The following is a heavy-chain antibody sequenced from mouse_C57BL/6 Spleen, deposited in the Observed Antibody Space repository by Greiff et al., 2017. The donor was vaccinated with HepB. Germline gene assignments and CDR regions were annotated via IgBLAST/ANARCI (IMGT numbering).Heavy chain of an antibody. V-gene: IGHV1-15*01. CDR1: GYTFTDYE. Sequence: QVQLKESGAELVRPGASVTLSCKASGYTFTDYEMHWVKQTPVHGLEWIGAIDPETGGTAYNQKFKGKAILTADKSSSTAYMELRSLTSEDSAVYYCTRPHTTVVATGYFDVWGTGTTVTVSS. J-gene: IGHJ1*03. D-gene: IGHD1-1*01. CDR2: IDPETGGT. CDR3: TRPHTTVVATGYFDV.